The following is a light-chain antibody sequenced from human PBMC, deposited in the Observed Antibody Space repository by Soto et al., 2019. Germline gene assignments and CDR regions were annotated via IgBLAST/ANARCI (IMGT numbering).Light chain of an antibody. CDR1: SSDVGDYDY. CDR2: EVS. J-gene: IGLJ3*02. V-gene: IGLV2-14*01. Sequence: QSALTQPASVSGSPGQSITISYTGTSSDVGDYDYVSWYQQHPGKAPKLMIYEVSNRPSGVSNRFSGSKSGNTASLTISGLQAEDEAEFYCSSYRSRGALVFGGGTKVTVL. CDR3: SSYRSRGALV.